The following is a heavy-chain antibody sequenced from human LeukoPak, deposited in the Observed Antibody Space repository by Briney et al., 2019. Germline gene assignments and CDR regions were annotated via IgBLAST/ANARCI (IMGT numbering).Heavy chain of an antibody. D-gene: IGHD3-22*01. CDR1: GFTFSSYA. CDR2: ISGSGDNT. J-gene: IGHJ4*02. CDR3: AKGSYYDSSGSFYFDY. Sequence: GGSLRLSCAASGFTFSSYAMSWVRQAPGKGLEWVSGISGSGDNTYYADSVKGRFTISRDNSKNTLYVQVNSLGTEDTAAYYCAKGSYYDSSGSFYFDYWGQGTLVTVSS. V-gene: IGHV3-23*01.